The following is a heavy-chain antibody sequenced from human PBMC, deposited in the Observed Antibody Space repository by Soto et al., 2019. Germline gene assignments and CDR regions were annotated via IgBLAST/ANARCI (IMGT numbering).Heavy chain of an antibody. Sequence: GGSLRLSCAASGFTFSSYSMNWVRQAPGKGLEWVSSISSSSSYIYYADSVKGRFTISRDNAKNSLYLQMNSLRAEDTAVYYCARGGGRDYEPLDYWGQGTLVTVSS. V-gene: IGHV3-21*01. D-gene: IGHD4-17*01. CDR1: GFTFSSYS. CDR3: ARGGGRDYEPLDY. J-gene: IGHJ4*02. CDR2: ISSSSSYI.